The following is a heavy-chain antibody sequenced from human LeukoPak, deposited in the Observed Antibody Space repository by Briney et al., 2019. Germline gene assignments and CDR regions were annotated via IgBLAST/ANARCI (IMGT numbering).Heavy chain of an antibody. CDR1: GFTFDTYS. V-gene: IGHV3-21*01. J-gene: IGHJ4*02. CDR2: ISSSSSTM. CDR3: VRGDSRDY. Sequence: SGGSLRLSCAGSGFTFDTYSMNWVRQAPGKGLEWVSSISSSSSTMHYADSVKGRLTISRDNAKNSLYLQINSLRAEDTAVYYCVRGDSRDYWGQGTLVTVSS. D-gene: IGHD6-13*01.